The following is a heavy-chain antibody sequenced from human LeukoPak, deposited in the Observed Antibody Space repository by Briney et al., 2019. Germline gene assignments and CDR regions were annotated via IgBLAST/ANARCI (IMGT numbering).Heavy chain of an antibody. CDR2: ISSSSSTI. CDR3: AKHTDYYGSGSYFDY. Sequence: GGSLRLSCAASGFTFSSYSMNWVRQAPGKGLEWVSYISSSSSTIYYADSVKGRFTISRDNAKNSLYLQMNSLRAEDTAVYYCAKHTDYYGSGSYFDYWGQGTLVTVSS. V-gene: IGHV3-48*01. J-gene: IGHJ4*02. CDR1: GFTFSSYS. D-gene: IGHD3-10*01.